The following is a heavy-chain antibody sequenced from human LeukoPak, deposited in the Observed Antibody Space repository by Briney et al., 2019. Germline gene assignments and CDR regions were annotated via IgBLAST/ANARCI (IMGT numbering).Heavy chain of an antibody. CDR1: GDSVSSNSAA. Sequence: SQTLSLTCGISGDSVSSNSAAWNWIRQSPSRGLEWLGRTYYTSKWYNDYAISVQSRILINPDTSKNQFSLQLNSVPPDVTAVDSCVVDFNGDYAFDVWGQGTTVTVSS. V-gene: IGHV6-1*01. D-gene: IGHD4-17*01. CDR2: TYYTSKWYN. CDR3: VVDFNGDYAFDV. J-gene: IGHJ3*01.